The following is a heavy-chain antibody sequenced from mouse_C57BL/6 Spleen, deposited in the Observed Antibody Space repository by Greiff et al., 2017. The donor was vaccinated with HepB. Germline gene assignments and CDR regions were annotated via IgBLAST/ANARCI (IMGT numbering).Heavy chain of an antibody. V-gene: IGHV1-82*01. D-gene: IGHD3-3*01. CDR3: ARGDLDY. J-gene: IGHJ2*01. CDR2: IYPGDGDT. CDR1: GYAFSSSW. Sequence: QVQLKESGPELVKPGASVKISCKASGYAFSSSWMNWVKQRPGKGLEWIGRIYPGDGDTNYNGKFKGKATLTADKSSSTAYMQLSSLTSEDSAVYFCARGDLDYWGQGTTLTVSS.